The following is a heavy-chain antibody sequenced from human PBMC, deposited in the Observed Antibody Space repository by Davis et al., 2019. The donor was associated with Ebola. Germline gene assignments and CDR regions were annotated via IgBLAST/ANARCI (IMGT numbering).Heavy chain of an antibody. J-gene: IGHJ4*02. D-gene: IGHD3-3*01. Sequence: GGSLRLSCAASGFTFDDYGMSWVRHAPGKGLEWVSGINWNGGSTVYADSVKGRFTISRDNAKNSLYLQMNSLRAEDTALYYCAKGLLRFLEWLSDYWGQGTLVTVSS. CDR3: AKGLLRFLEWLSDY. CDR1: GFTFDDYG. CDR2: INWNGGST. V-gene: IGHV3-20*04.